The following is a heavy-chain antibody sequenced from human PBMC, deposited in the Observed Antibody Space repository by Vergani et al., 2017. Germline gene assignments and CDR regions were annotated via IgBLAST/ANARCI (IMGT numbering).Heavy chain of an antibody. CDR1: GGSISSGDYY. V-gene: IGHV4-30-4*08. CDR3: ARFRGPDIVGTAFDF. CDR2: IYYSGST. D-gene: IGHD5-12*01. J-gene: IGHJ4*02. Sequence: QVQLQESGPGLVKPSQTLSLTCTVSGGSISSGDYYWSWIRQPPGKGLEWIGYIYYSGSTYYNPSLKSRVTISVDTSKTQFSLRLNSVTAADTAVYYCARFRGPDIVGTAFDFWAQGTLVTVSS.